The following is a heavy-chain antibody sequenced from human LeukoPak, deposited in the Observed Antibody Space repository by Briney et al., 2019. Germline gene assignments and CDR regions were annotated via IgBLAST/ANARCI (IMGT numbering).Heavy chain of an antibody. CDR2: IRSKAYGGTT. D-gene: IGHD2-21*02. CDR3: TRVVVTATRRDDY. Sequence: GGSLRLSCAASGFTFSSYEMNWVRQAPGKGLEWVGFIRSKAYGGTTEYAASVKGRFTISRDDSKSIAYLQMNSLKTEDTAVYYCTRVVVTATRRDDYWGQGTLVTVFS. CDR1: GFTFSSYE. J-gene: IGHJ4*02. V-gene: IGHV3-49*04.